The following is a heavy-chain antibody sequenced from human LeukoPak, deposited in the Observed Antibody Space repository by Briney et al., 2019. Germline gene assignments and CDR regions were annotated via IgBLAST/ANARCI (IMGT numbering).Heavy chain of an antibody. J-gene: IGHJ4*02. V-gene: IGHV3-23*01. CDR1: GFTFSSYG. CDR3: AKERNSYSSGSFDY. D-gene: IGHD6-19*01. Sequence: GGPLRLSCAASGFTFSSYGMSWVRQAPGKGLEWVSAISGSGGSTYYADSVKGQFTISRDNSKNTLFLQMNSLRAEDTAVYYCAKERNSYSSGSFDYWGQGTLVTVSS. CDR2: ISGSGGST.